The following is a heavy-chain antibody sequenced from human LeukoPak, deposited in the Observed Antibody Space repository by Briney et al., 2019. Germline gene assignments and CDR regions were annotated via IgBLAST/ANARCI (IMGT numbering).Heavy chain of an antibody. D-gene: IGHD6-19*01. V-gene: IGHV4-4*07. Sequence: SETLSLTCTVSGGSISSYYWSWLRQPAGKGLEWIGRIYTSGSTNYNPSLKSRVTMSVDTSKNQFSLKLSSVTAADTAVYYCARDLAVAGFGAFDIWGQGTMVTVSS. CDR2: IYTSGST. CDR1: GGSISSYY. J-gene: IGHJ3*02. CDR3: ARDLAVAGFGAFDI.